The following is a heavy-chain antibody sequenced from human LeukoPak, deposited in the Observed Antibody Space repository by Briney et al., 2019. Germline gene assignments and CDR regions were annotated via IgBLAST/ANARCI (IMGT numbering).Heavy chain of an antibody. Sequence: SVKVSCKASGYTFTSYGISWVRQAPGQGLEWMGGIIPIFGTANYAQKFQGRVTITADESTSTAYMELSSLRSEDTAVYYCARDWGLDYYDSSGYWVYWGQGTLVTVSS. J-gene: IGHJ4*02. CDR2: IIPIFGTA. CDR1: GYTFTSYG. V-gene: IGHV1-69*13. CDR3: ARDWGLDYYDSSGYWVY. D-gene: IGHD3-22*01.